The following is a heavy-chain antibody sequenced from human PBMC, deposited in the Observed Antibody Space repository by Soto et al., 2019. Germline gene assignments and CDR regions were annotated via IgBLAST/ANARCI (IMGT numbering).Heavy chain of an antibody. D-gene: IGHD6-6*01. V-gene: IGHV4-38-2*02. J-gene: IGHJ4*02. CDR2: IFHTGTT. Sequence: SETLSLSCAVSGDSVISIYHWAWLRQPPGRGLEWVASIFHTGTTYYHPSLKSRVTISVDTSKNQFSLSLRSVTAADSAVYYCARDRSNSPDFFDFWGQGTLVTVSS. CDR1: GDSVISIYH. CDR3: ARDRSNSPDFFDF.